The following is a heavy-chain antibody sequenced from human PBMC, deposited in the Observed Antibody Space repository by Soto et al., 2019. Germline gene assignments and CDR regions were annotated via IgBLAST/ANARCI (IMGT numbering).Heavy chain of an antibody. V-gene: IGHV4-59*01. CDR3: ARRGYSYGSYYYYYMDV. Sequence: SETLSLTCTVSGGSISSYYWSWIRQPPGKGLEWIGYIYYSGSTNYNPSLKSRVTISVDTSKNQFSLKLSSVTAADTAVYYCARRGYSYGSYYYYYMDVWGKGNTVTVSS. CDR1: GGSISSYY. D-gene: IGHD5-18*01. J-gene: IGHJ6*03. CDR2: IYYSGST.